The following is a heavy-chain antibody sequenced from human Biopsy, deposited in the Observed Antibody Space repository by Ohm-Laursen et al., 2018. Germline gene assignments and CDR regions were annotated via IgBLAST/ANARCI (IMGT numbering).Heavy chain of an antibody. V-gene: IGHV4-31*01. D-gene: IGHD3-22*01. CDR1: GGSISSGGSY. CDR2: IFNSAKT. Sequence: SETLSLTCTVSGGSISSGGSYWSWIRQRPGKGLEWIGYIFNSAKTYYNPSLKNLITISGDTSKNQFSLKLNSVTAADTAVYYCARGDYFDSNGYFWFDPWGQGTLVTVSS. CDR3: ARGDYFDSNGYFWFDP. J-gene: IGHJ5*02.